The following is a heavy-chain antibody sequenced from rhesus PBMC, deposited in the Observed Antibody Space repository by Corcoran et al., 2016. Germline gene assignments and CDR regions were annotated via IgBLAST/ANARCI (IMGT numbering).Heavy chain of an antibody. D-gene: IGHD6-31*01. CDR1: GYPCPDSY. CDR3: ATGYSSGWYYFDY. Sequence: EVQLLPSGAEVKEPGAPVQISCKPSGYPCPDSYPLWVRPAPVKGLKWIGRVDPEEGEAIHAQKFQDRVTITADTTTDTAYMELSSLRSEDTAVYYCATGYSSGWYYFDYWGQGVLVTVSS. J-gene: IGHJ4*01. V-gene: IGHV1-111*02. CDR2: VDPEEGEA.